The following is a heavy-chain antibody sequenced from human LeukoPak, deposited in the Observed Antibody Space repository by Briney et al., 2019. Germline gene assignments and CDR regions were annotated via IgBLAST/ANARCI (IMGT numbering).Heavy chain of an antibody. CDR2: IYYTGNT. D-gene: IGHD2-8*01. Sequence: SETLSLTCTVSGGSINSYYWSWIRQPPGKGLEWIGYIYYTGNTTYNPSLKSRVTISVDTSKIQFSLKVSSVTAADTAVYYCARVPYCTSPTCGAIFDPWGQGTLVTVSS. CDR3: ARVPYCTSPTCGAIFDP. J-gene: IGHJ5*02. CDR1: GGSINSYY. V-gene: IGHV4-59*01.